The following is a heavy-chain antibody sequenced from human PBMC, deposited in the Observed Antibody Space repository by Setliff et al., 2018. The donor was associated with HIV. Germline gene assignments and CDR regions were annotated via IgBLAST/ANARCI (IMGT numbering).Heavy chain of an antibody. CDR2: VSYTGTT. CDR1: GYSISTAYY. V-gene: IGHV4-38-2*01. CDR3: ARQSTTSRDFDS. J-gene: IGHJ4*02. D-gene: IGHD2-2*01. Sequence: KTSETLSLTCAVSGYSISTAYYWAWIRQPPGKGLEWIGFVSYTGTTRYSPSLRSRISISIDAPKNKFSLQLSSVTAADTAVYYCARQSTTSRDFDSWGQGTLVTVSS.